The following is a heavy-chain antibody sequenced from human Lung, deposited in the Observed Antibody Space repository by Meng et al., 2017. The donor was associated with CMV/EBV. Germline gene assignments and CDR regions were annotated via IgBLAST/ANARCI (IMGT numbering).Heavy chain of an antibody. D-gene: IGHD4-11*01. V-gene: IGHV4-61*01. CDR1: GASVSSGSHY. Sequence: LXCSVSGASVSSGSHYWSWIRQPPGKGPEYIGYIFYSGSTRYNSSLKSRVTMSVNTSKNQFSLKLTSVTAADTAVYYCARNFYSVVYMTTVNSFDYWGQGAXVTVAS. CDR2: IFYSGST. CDR3: ARNFYSVVYMTTVNSFDY. J-gene: IGHJ4*02.